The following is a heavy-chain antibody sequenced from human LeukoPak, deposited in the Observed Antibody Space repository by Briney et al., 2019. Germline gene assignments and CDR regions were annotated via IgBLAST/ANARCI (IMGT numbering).Heavy chain of an antibody. V-gene: IGHV3-30-3*01. CDR3: AKVRGGDYFDY. CDR2: ISYNGSNK. CDR1: GFTFSSYA. Sequence: GGSLRLSCAASGFTFSSYAMHWVRQAPGKGLEGVAVISYNGSNKYYADSVKGRFTISRDNSKNTLYLQINSLRAEDTAVYYCAKVRGGDYFDYWGQGTLVTVSS. D-gene: IGHD3-16*01. J-gene: IGHJ4*02.